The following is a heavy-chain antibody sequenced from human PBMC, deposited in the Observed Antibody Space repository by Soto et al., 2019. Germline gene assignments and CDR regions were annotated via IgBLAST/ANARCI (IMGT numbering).Heavy chain of an antibody. D-gene: IGHD3-3*01. CDR1: GDSVSSGGNY. Sequence: SETLSLTCTVSGDSVSSGGNYWSWIRQPPGEGLEWIAYIHYSGSVNYNPSLKSRVTISVDTSKNQFSLKLSSVTAADTAVYYCARDLVSTFFGSFDYWGQGTLVTVSS. J-gene: IGHJ4*02. CDR2: IHYSGSV. CDR3: ARDLVSTFFGSFDY. V-gene: IGHV4-61*08.